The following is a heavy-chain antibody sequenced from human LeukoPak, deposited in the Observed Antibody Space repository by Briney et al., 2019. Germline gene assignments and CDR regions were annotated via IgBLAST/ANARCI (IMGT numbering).Heavy chain of an antibody. CDR1: GFTFTNYA. D-gene: IGHD5-18*01. CDR2: ISYDGSNK. J-gene: IGHJ4*02. Sequence: GGSLRLSCVASGFTFTNYAMSWVRQAPGMGLEWEAVISYDGSNKYYADSVKGRFTISRDNSKNTLYLQMNSLRAEDTAVYYCARFARGSYGAIDYWGQGTLVTVSS. CDR3: ARFARGSYGAIDY. V-gene: IGHV3-30-3*01.